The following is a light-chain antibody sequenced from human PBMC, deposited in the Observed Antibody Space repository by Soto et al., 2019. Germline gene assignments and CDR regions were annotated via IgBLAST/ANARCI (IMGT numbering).Light chain of an antibody. V-gene: IGKV3-20*01. CDR2: GAS. CDR1: RSVSSSY. J-gene: IGKJ4*01. Sequence: EIVLTQSPGSLALSPGGRATLSFRASRSVSSSYLAWYQQKPGQAPRLLIYGASSRATGIPDRFSGSGSGTDFTLTISRLEPEDFAVYYCQQYRSSPRLTFGGGTKVDIK. CDR3: QQYRSSPRLT.